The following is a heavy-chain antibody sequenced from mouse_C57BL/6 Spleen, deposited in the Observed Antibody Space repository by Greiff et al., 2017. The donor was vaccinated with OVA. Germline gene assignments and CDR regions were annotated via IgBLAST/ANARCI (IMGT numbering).Heavy chain of an antibody. CDR1: GYTFTSYG. Sequence: QVQLQQSGAELARPGASVKLSCKASGYTFTSYGISWLKQRTGQGLEWIGEIYPRSGNTYYNEKFKGKATLTADKSSSTAYMELRSLTSEDSAVYFCARKMGYDDYYAMDYWGQGTSVTVSS. J-gene: IGHJ4*01. CDR2: IYPRSGNT. V-gene: IGHV1-81*01. CDR3: ARKMGYDDYYAMDY. D-gene: IGHD2-2*01.